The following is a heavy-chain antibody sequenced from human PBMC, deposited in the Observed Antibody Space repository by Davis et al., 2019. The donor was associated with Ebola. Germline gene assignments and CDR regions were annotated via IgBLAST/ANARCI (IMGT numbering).Heavy chain of an antibody. V-gene: IGHV4-59*08. CDR3: ARQHRSSENWFDP. Sequence: SETLSLTCTVSGDSISISYWTWIRQPPGKRLEWIGNIYNDGSTYYTPSLKSRVTISLGTSMNQFSLKLIYVTAADTAVYYCARQHRSSENWFDPWGQGTLVTVSS. CDR1: GDSISISY. J-gene: IGHJ5*02. CDR2: IYNDGST. D-gene: IGHD6-6*01.